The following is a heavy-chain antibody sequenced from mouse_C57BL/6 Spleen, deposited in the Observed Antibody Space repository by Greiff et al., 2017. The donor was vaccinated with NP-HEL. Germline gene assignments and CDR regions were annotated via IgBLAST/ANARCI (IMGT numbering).Heavy chain of an antibody. J-gene: IGHJ2*01. CDR1: GYTFTSYW. Sequence: VQLQQPGAELVRPGSSVKLSCKASGYTFTSYWMDWVKQRPGQGLEWIGNIYPSDSETHYNQKFKDKATLTVDKSSSTAYMQLSSLTSEDAAVYYCARERLRQGCDYWGQGTTLTVSS. D-gene: IGHD2-4*01. CDR3: ARERLRQGCDY. V-gene: IGHV1-61*01. CDR2: IYPSDSET.